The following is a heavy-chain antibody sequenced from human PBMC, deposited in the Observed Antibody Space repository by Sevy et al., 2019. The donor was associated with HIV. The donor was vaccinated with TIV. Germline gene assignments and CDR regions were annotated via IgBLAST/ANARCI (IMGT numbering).Heavy chain of an antibody. CDR3: ASGGPMVRGVSNLDY. CDR1: GYSISSGYY. Sequence: SETLSLTCTVSGYSISSGYYWGWIRQPPGKGLEWIGSIYHSGSTYYNPSLKSRVTISVDTSKNQFSLKLSSVTAADTAVYYCASGGPMVRGVSNLDYWGQGTLVTVSS. D-gene: IGHD3-10*01. V-gene: IGHV4-38-2*02. J-gene: IGHJ4*02. CDR2: IYHSGST.